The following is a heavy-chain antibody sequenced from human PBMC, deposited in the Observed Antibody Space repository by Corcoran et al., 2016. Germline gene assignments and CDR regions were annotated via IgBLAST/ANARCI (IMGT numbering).Heavy chain of an antibody. Sequence: EVQLVQSGAEVKKPGESMKISCKGSGYSFTSKWIGWVRQRPGKGLEWMGISYPGDSETRYSPAFQGQVNISADKDISTAYLQWSSLKASDTAMCYFARPIYYLSSSDSFYIWGQGTMITFSS. V-gene: IGHV5-51*01. CDR3: ARPIYYLSSSDSFYI. D-gene: IGHD1-26*01. CDR2: SYPGDSET. CDR1: GYSFTSKW. J-gene: IGHJ3*02.